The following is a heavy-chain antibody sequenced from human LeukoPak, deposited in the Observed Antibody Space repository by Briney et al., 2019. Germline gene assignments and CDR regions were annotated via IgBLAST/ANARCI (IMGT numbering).Heavy chain of an antibody. D-gene: IGHD6-19*01. J-gene: IGHJ3*02. CDR2: INHSGST. V-gene: IGHV4-34*01. CDR1: GGSFSGYY. Sequence: SETLSLTCAVYGGSFSGYYWSWIRQPPGKGLEWIGEINHSGSTNYNPSPKSRVTISVDTSKNQFSLKLSSVTAADTAVYYCAHERSSGWDAFDIWGQGTMVTVSS. CDR3: AHERSSGWDAFDI.